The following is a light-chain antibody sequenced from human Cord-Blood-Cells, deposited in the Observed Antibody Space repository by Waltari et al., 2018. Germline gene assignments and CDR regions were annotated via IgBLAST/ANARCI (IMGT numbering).Light chain of an antibody. CDR2: DAS. CDR3: QQRSNWLT. V-gene: IGKV3-11*01. Sequence: IVLTQSPATLFLSPGERATLSCRASQSVSSYLAWYQQKPGQAPRLLIYDASNRATGIPARFSGSGSGTDFTLTISSLEPEDFAVYYCQQRSNWLTFGGGTKVEIK. J-gene: IGKJ4*01. CDR1: QSVSSY.